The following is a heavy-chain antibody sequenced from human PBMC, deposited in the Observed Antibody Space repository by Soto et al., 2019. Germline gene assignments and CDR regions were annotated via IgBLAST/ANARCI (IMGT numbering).Heavy chain of an antibody. CDR2: ISGSGGST. Sequence: GGSLRLSCAASGFAFSSYAMSWVRQAPGKGLEWVSAISGSGGSTYYADSVKGRFTISRDNSKNTLYLQMNSLRAEDTAVYYCANGAYGDTSYYYYYGMDVWGQGTTVTVSS. V-gene: IGHV3-23*01. D-gene: IGHD4-17*01. J-gene: IGHJ6*02. CDR3: ANGAYGDTSYYYYYGMDV. CDR1: GFAFSSYA.